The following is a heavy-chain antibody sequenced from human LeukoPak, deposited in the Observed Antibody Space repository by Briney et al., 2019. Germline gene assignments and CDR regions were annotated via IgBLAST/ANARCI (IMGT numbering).Heavy chain of an antibody. CDR2: IYYSGST. J-gene: IGHJ4*02. V-gene: IGHV4-39*01. D-gene: IGHD5-12*01. CDR3: ARGYSSDY. CDR1: GGSISSSSYY. Sequence: SETLSLTCTVSGGSISSSSYYWGWIRQPPGKGLEWIGSIYYSGSTYYNPSLKSRVTISVDTSKNQFSLSLSSVTAADTAVYYCARGYSSDYWGQGTLVTVSS.